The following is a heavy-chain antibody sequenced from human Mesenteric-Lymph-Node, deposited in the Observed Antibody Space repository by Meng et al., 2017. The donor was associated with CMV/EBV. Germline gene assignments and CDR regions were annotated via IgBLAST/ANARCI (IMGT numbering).Heavy chain of an antibody. J-gene: IGHJ4*02. CDR1: GYTFTSYA. V-gene: IGHV7-4-1*02. Sequence: KASGYTFTSYAMNWVRQAPGQGLEWMGWINTNTGTPTYAQGFTGRFVFSLDTSVSTAYLQISSLKAEDTAVYYCARDVQMELGTFDYWGQGTLVTVSS. CDR2: INTNTGTP. D-gene: IGHD1-7*01. CDR3: ARDVQMELGTFDY.